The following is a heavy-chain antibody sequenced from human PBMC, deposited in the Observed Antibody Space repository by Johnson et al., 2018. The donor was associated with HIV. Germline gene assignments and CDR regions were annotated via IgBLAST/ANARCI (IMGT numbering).Heavy chain of an antibody. CDR3: AREGPPRAFDI. J-gene: IGHJ3*02. CDR1: GFTVSSNY. CDR2: IYSGGST. Sequence: VHLVESGGGLVQPGGSLRLSCAASGFTVSSNYMSWVRQAQGKGLEWVSVIYSGGSTYYADSVKGRFTISRDNSKNTLYLQMNSLRAEDTAVYYCAREGPPRAFDIWGQGTMVTVSS. V-gene: IGHV3-66*01.